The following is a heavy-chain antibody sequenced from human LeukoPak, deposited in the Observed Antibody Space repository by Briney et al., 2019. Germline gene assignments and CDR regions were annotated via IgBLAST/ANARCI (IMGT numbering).Heavy chain of an antibody. CDR1: GFTFDDYA. V-gene: IGHV3-9*01. CDR2: ITWNRDNI. CDR3: ASRTPVEMATIDDY. Sequence: GGSLRLSCKVSGFTFDDYAMHWVRHTPGKGLEWVSGITWNRDNIGYGDSVKGRFTISRDNAKNSLYLQMNSLRAEDTAVYYCASRTPVEMATIDDYWGQGTLVTVSS. J-gene: IGHJ4*02. D-gene: IGHD5-24*01.